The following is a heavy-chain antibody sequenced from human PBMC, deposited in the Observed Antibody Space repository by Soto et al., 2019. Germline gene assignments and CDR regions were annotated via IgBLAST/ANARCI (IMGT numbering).Heavy chain of an antibody. CDR1: GYTFSNSG. V-gene: IGHV1-18*01. D-gene: IGHD2-8*01. CDR3: ARDEYNNGRNWLNP. Sequence: QVHLVQSGPEVKKPGASVKVSCKASGYTFSNSGFSWMRQAPGQGLEWMGWIRTYNGNPNYAQKFQGRTSMTTDTSTSTASMELRTLRSDDTAVYYCARDEYNNGRNWLNPWGQGTLVTVTS. CDR2: IRTYNGNP. J-gene: IGHJ5*02.